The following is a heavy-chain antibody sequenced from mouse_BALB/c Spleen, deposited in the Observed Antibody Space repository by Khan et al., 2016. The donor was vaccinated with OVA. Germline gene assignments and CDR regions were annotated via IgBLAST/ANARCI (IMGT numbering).Heavy chain of an antibody. Sequence: VQLQESGAELVKPGASVKLSCKTSGYTFTSYWIQWVKQRPGQGLGWIGEIFPGTGTTYYNEKFKGKATLTIDTSSSTAYMQLSSLTSEDSAVFFCARSGTTVVASYWYFEVWGAGTTVTVSS. J-gene: IGHJ1*01. V-gene: IGHV1S132*01. D-gene: IGHD1-1*01. CDR3: ARSGTTVVASYWYFEV. CDR2: IFPGTGTT. CDR1: GYTFTSYW.